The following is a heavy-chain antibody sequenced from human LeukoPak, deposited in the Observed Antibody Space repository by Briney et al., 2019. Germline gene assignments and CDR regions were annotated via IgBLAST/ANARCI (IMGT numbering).Heavy chain of an antibody. D-gene: IGHD1-26*01. CDR2: ISYDGSNK. V-gene: IGHV3-30*18. CDR1: GFTFSSYG. Sequence: PGGSLRLSCAASGFTFSSYGMHWVRQAPGKGLEWVAVISYDGSNKYYADSVKGRFTISRDNSKNTLYLQMNSLRAEDTAVYYCAKISTPPTKKRTALPVGEFDYWGQGTLVTVSS. CDR3: AKISTPPTKKRTALPVGEFDY. J-gene: IGHJ4*02.